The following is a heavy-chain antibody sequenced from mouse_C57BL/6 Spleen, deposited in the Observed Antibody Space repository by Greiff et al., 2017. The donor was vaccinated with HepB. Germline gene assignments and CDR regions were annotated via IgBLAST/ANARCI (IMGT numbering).Heavy chain of an antibody. J-gene: IGHJ4*01. Sequence: QVQLQQSGAELARPGASVKLSCKASGYTFTSYGISWVKQRTGQGLEWIGEIYPRSGNTYYNEKFNGKATLTADKSSSTAYMELRSLTSEDSAVYFCASSTVVAHYYAMDYWGQGTSVTVSS. CDR1: GYTFTSYG. CDR3: ASSTVVAHYYAMDY. V-gene: IGHV1-81*01. D-gene: IGHD1-1*01. CDR2: IYPRSGNT.